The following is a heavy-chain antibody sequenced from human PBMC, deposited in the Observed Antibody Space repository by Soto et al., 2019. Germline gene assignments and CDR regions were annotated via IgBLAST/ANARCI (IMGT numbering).Heavy chain of an antibody. Sequence: EVQLVDSRGALVQPGGSLRLSCAASGFTFSSYTMTWVRQAPGKGLEWVSSITSSGGAMYYADSVQGRFTVSRDNAKSSLYLQMNSLTAEDTAVYYCTKGWLDYWGQGSLVTVSS. V-gene: IGHV3-48*01. D-gene: IGHD6-19*01. CDR1: GFTFSSYT. CDR2: ITSSGGAM. CDR3: TKGWLDY. J-gene: IGHJ4*02.